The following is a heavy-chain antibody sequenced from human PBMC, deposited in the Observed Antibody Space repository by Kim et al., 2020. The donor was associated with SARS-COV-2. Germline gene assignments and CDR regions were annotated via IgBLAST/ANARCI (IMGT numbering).Heavy chain of an antibody. J-gene: IGHJ4*01. V-gene: IGHV4-39*07. D-gene: IGHD5-12*01. CDR1: GGSISSSSYY. CDR2: IYYSGST. Sequence: SETLSLTCTVSGGSISSSSYYWGWIRQPPGKGLEWIGSIYYSGSTYYNPSLKSRVTISVDTSKNQFSLKLSSVTAADTAVYYCARGRRDGYNLPGHLDY. CDR3: ARGRRDGYNLPGHLDY.